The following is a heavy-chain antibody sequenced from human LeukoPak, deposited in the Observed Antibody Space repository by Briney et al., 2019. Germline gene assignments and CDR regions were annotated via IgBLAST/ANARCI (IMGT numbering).Heavy chain of an antibody. CDR2: IYSGGST. CDR1: GFTVSSNY. J-gene: IGHJ6*02. V-gene: IGHV3-66*01. D-gene: IGHD3-10*01. CDR3: ARGGLSGSYYKGYYYYYGMDV. Sequence: GGSLRLSCAASGFTVSSNYMSWVRQAPGKGLEWVSVIYSGGSTYYADSVKGRFTISRDNSKNTLYLQMNSLRAEDTAVYYCARGGLSGSYYKGYYYYYGMDVWGQGTTVTVSS.